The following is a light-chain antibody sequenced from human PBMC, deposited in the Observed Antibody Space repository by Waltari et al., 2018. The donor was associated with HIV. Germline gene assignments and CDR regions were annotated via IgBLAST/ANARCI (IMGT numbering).Light chain of an antibody. V-gene: IGLV3-1*01. J-gene: IGLJ2*01. CDR2: QDS. CDR3: QAWDSSTVV. Sequence: SYELPQPPSVSVSPGQTASITSSGDKLGDQFACWYQQKPGQSPVLVIYQDSKRPSGIPERFSGSNSGNTATLTISGTQAMDEADYYCQAWDSSTVVFGGGTKLTVL. CDR1: KLGDQF.